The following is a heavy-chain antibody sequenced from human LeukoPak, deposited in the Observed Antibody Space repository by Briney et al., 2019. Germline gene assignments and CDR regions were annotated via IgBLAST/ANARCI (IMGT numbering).Heavy chain of an antibody. Sequence: SVKVSCKASGGTFSSYAISWVRQAPGQGLEWMGRIIPILGIANYAQKFQGRVTITADKSTSTAYMELRSLRSDDTAVYYCARDHIAVAGNAAFDIWGQGTMVTVSS. CDR2: IIPILGIA. D-gene: IGHD6-19*01. CDR3: ARDHIAVAGNAAFDI. V-gene: IGHV1-69*04. CDR1: GGTFSSYA. J-gene: IGHJ3*02.